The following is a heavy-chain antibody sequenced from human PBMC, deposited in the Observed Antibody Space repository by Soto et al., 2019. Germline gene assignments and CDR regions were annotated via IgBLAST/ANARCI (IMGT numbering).Heavy chain of an antibody. Sequence: GESLKISCKGSGYSFTSYWITWVRQVPGKGLEWMGRIHPSDSYTNYSPSFQGHVSMSADESISTAYLQWRSLKASDTAVYYCARHGAGSWSAPWGQGTLVTVSS. D-gene: IGHD6-19*01. J-gene: IGHJ5*02. CDR3: ARHGAGSWSAP. CDR2: IHPSDSYT. V-gene: IGHV5-10-1*01. CDR1: GYSFTSYW.